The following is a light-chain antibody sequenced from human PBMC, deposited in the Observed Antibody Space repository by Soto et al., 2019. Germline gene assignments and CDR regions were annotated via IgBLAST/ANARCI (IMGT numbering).Light chain of an antibody. J-gene: IGKJ4*01. Sequence: VMTQSPVTLSVSPGERATLSCRASQSVTTNLAWYQPKPCHAPRLLIYSASTRAAGIPDRFSGSGSGTEFTLTISSLQSEDFAVYYCQQYNNWPPLTFGGGTKVEIK. V-gene: IGKV3-15*01. CDR2: SAS. CDR1: QSVTTN. CDR3: QQYNNWPPLT.